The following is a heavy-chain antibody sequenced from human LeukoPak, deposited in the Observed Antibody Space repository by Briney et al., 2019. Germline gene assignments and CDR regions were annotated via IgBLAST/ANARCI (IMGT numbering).Heavy chain of an antibody. J-gene: IGHJ6*03. CDR1: GYTFTSYG. Sequence: ASVKVSCKASGYTFTSYGISWVRQAPGQGLEWMGWISAYNGNTNYAQKLQGRVTMTTDTSTSTAYMELRSLRSDDTAVYYCARDRLATMVRGVVNYYYYYMDVWGKGTTVTVSS. CDR2: ISAYNGNT. V-gene: IGHV1-18*01. D-gene: IGHD3-10*01. CDR3: ARDRLATMVRGVVNYYYYYMDV.